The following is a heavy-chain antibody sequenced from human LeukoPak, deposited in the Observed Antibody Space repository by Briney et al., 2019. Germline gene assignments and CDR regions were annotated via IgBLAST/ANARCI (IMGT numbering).Heavy chain of an antibody. CDR3: ASYGSSWYVRGFDP. D-gene: IGHD6-13*01. J-gene: IGHJ5*02. Sequence: GGSLRLSCAASGFTLSSYAMSWVRQGPGKGLEWVSAISGSGGSTYYADSVKGRFTISRDNSKNTLYLQMNSLRAEDTAVYYCASYGSSWYVRGFDPWGQGTLVTVSS. V-gene: IGHV3-23*01. CDR2: ISGSGGST. CDR1: GFTLSSYA.